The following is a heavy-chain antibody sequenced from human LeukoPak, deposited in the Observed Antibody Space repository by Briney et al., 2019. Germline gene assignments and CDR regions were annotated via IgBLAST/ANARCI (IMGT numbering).Heavy chain of an antibody. Sequence: SETLSLTCTVSGGSISSSSYYWGWIRQPPGKGLEWIGSIYYSGSTYYNPSLKSRVAISVDTSKNQFSLKLSSVTAADTAVYYCARHGALQQWLVKDYFDYWGQGTLVTVSS. CDR3: ARHGALQQWLVKDYFDY. CDR2: IYYSGST. D-gene: IGHD6-19*01. J-gene: IGHJ4*02. CDR1: GGSISSSSYY. V-gene: IGHV4-39*01.